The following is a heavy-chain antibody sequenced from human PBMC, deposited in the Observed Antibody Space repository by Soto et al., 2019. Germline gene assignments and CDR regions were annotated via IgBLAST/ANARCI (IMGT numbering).Heavy chain of an antibody. D-gene: IGHD6-13*01. CDR1: GGSISSGGYY. CDR2: IYYSGST. J-gene: IGHJ4*02. Sequence: SETLSLTCTVSGGSISSGGYYWSWIRQHPGKGLEWIGYIYYSGSTYYNPSLKSRVTISVDTSKNQFSLKLSSVTAADTAVYYCARVLIAAAGGIIDYWGQGALVTVSS. V-gene: IGHV4-31*03. CDR3: ARVLIAAAGGIIDY.